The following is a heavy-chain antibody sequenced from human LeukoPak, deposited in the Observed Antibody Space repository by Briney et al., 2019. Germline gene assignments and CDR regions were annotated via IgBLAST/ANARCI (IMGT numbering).Heavy chain of an antibody. CDR3: ARGLYYYDSSGYAKYFDY. V-gene: IGHV1-69*06. Sequence: ASVKVSCKASGGTFSSYAISWVRQAPGEGLEWMGGIIPIFGTANYAQKFQGRVTITADKSTSTAYMELSSLRSEDTAVYYCARGLYYYDSSGYAKYFDYWGQGTLVTVSS. J-gene: IGHJ4*02. D-gene: IGHD3-22*01. CDR1: GGTFSSYA. CDR2: IIPIFGTA.